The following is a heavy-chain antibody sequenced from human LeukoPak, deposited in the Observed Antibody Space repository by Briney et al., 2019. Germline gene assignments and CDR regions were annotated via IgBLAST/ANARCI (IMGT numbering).Heavy chain of an antibody. J-gene: IGHJ4*02. V-gene: IGHV4-4*07. CDR3: ARVRNYDSSGYCPFDY. D-gene: IGHD3-22*01. CDR2: IYTSGST. CDR1: GGSISSYY. Sequence: SETLSLTCTVSGGSISSYYWSWIRQPAGKGLEWIGRIYTSGSTNYNPSLKSRVTMSVDTSKNQFSLKLSSVTAADTAVYFCARVRNYDSSGYCPFDYWGQGTLVTVSS.